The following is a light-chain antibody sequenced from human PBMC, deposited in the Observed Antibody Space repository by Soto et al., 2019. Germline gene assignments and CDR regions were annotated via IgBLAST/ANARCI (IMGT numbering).Light chain of an antibody. CDR2: DAS. Sequence: EIVLTPSPATLSLSPGERATLSCRASQSVTKYLAWYQQKPGQAPRLLIYDASNRATGVPARFSASGSGTDFTLTISDVQPEDFALYYCHQRQSWPRTFGQGTKVDIK. CDR1: QSVTKY. V-gene: IGKV3-11*01. J-gene: IGKJ1*01. CDR3: HQRQSWPRT.